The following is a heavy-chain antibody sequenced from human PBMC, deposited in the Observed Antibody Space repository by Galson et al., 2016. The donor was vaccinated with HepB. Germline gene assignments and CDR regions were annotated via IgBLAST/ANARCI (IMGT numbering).Heavy chain of an antibody. D-gene: IGHD5-12*01. Sequence: CAISGDSVSSNSTAWNWIRQSPSRGLEWLGRTYYRSKWYNDYAVSVKSRISINPDTSKNQFSLQLNSVTPEDTAVYYRARHPWLPGGAWGQGTLVTVSS. J-gene: IGHJ5*02. V-gene: IGHV6-1*01. CDR1: GDSVSSNSTA. CDR3: ARHPWLPGGA. CDR2: TYYRSKWYN.